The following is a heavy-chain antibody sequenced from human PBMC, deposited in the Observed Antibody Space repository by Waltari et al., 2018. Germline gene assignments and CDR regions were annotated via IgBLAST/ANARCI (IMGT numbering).Heavy chain of an antibody. CDR1: GYTFTGYY. CDR2: INPNSGGT. D-gene: IGHD1-26*01. Sequence: QVQLVQSGAEVKKPGASVKVSCKASGYTFTGYYMHWVRQGPGQGLEWMGWINPNSGGTNYAQKFQGRVTMTRDTSISTAYMELSRLRSDDTAVYYCARVPLRIVGATTDADAFDIWGQGTMVTVSS. V-gene: IGHV1-2*02. CDR3: ARVPLRIVGATTDADAFDI. J-gene: IGHJ3*02.